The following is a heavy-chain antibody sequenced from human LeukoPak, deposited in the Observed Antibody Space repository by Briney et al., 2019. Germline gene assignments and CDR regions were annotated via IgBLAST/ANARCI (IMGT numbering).Heavy chain of an antibody. CDR1: GGSISNYY. Sequence: KPSETLSLTCAVSGGSISNYYWNWIRQPPGKGLEWIGYISDSGNTNYNPSLKSRVTISQDTSRNQFSLKLISVTAADTAVYYCARDGFYDFLTGDYHVDAFDIWGQGTMVTVSS. CDR2: ISDSGNT. V-gene: IGHV4-59*01. CDR3: ARDGFYDFLTGDYHVDAFDI. D-gene: IGHD3-9*01. J-gene: IGHJ3*02.